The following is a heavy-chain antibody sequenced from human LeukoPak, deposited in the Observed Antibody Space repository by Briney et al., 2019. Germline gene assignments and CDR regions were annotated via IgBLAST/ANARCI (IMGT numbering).Heavy chain of an antibody. Sequence: AGGSLRLSCADSGFTFSGYWMSWVRQAPGKGLEWVGRIKSKTNGGTTDYAAPVKGRFTISRDDSKNMLYLQMNTLKTEDTAVYYCTTHRTYDFWSGYYTGVDYWGQGTLVTVSS. D-gene: IGHD3-3*01. CDR2: IKSKTNGGTT. CDR3: TTHRTYDFWSGYYTGVDY. V-gene: IGHV3-15*01. J-gene: IGHJ4*02. CDR1: GFTFSGYW.